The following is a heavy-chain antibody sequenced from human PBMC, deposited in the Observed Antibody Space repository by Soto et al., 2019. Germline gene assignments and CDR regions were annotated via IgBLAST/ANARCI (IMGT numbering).Heavy chain of an antibody. CDR2: ISYDGSNK. CDR1: GFTFSSYG. J-gene: IGHJ4*02. Sequence: GGSLRLSCAASGFTFSSYGMHWVRQAPGKGLEWVAVISYDGSNKYYADSVKGRFTISRDNSKNTLYLQMNSLRAEDTAVYYCAKGPSGSYYHLYYFDYWGQGTLVTVSS. CDR3: AKGPSGSYYHLYYFDY. D-gene: IGHD1-26*01. V-gene: IGHV3-30*18.